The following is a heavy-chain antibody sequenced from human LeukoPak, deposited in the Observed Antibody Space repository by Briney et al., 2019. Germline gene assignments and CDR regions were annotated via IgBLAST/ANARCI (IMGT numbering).Heavy chain of an antibody. D-gene: IGHD3-22*01. Sequence: PGGSLRLSCAASGFTFSNYAMSWVRQAPGKGLEWVSGISGSGTSTYYADSVKGRFTISRDNSKNTLYLQMNSLRAEDTAVYYCASRNYYDSSGYYYYYFDHWGQGILVTVSS. CDR2: ISGSGTST. V-gene: IGHV3-23*01. CDR3: ASRNYYDSSGYYYYYFDH. J-gene: IGHJ4*02. CDR1: GFTFSNYA.